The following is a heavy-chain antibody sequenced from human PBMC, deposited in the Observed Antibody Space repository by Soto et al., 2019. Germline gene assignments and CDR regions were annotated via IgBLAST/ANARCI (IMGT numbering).Heavy chain of an antibody. J-gene: IGHJ4*02. V-gene: IGHV4-34*01. CDR3: ARDHDYGGQIDY. CDR2: INHSGST. CDR1: GGSFSGYY. D-gene: IGHD4-17*01. Sequence: SETLSLTCAVYGGSFSGYYWIWIRQPPGKGLEWIGGINHSGSTNYNPSLKSRVTISVDTSKNQFSLKLSSVTAADTAVYYCARDHDYGGQIDYWGQGTLVTVSS.